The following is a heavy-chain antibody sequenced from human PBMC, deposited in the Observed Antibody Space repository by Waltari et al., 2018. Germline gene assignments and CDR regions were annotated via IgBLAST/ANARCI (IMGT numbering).Heavy chain of an antibody. CDR3: ARGLRGYSYGYFQH. V-gene: IGHV3-53*01. CDR2: SYSGGST. Sequence: EVQLVESGGGLIQPGGSLRLSCAASGFTVSSNYMSWVRQAPGKGLEWVSVSYSGGSTYYADSVKGRFTISRDKSKITLYLQMNSLRAEDTAVYYCARGLRGYSYGYFQHWGQGTLVTVSS. J-gene: IGHJ1*01. CDR1: GFTVSSNY. D-gene: IGHD5-18*01.